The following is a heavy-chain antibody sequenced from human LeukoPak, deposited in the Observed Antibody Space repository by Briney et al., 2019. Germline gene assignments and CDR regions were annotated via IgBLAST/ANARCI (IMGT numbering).Heavy chain of an antibody. V-gene: IGHV1-69*13. Sequence: SVKLSFKASGGTLSSYAISWVRQPPGQGLEWMGRIVLIFGTANYAQKFQSRVTITADESTSTAYMELSSVRSEDTAVYYCARSPQGYSDAFDIWGQGTMVTVSS. CDR2: IVLIFGTA. CDR3: ARSPQGYSDAFDI. D-gene: IGHD6-13*01. J-gene: IGHJ3*02. CDR1: GGTLSSYA.